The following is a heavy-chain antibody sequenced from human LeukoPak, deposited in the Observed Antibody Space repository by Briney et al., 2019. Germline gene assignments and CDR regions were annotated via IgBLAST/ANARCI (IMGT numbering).Heavy chain of an antibody. D-gene: IGHD1-26*01. CDR2: ISGSGSRT. V-gene: IGHV3-23*01. CDR3: AKAGGATYYYYYHMDV. J-gene: IGHJ6*03. CDR1: RFTFINYA. Sequence: GGSLRLSCAASRFTFINYAMSWVRQAPGKGLEWVSAISGSGSRTYYADSVKGRFTISRDNSNNTLYLQMNSLRVEDTAVYYCAKAGGATYYYYYHMDVWGEGTTVTVSS.